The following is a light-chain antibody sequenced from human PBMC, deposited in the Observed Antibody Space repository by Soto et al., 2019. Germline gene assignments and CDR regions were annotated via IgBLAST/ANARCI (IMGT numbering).Light chain of an antibody. CDR3: ASYAGSNTLV. CDR1: SSDVGGYDY. Sequence: QSALTQPPSASGSPGQSVTISCTGSSSDVGGYDYVSWYQQRPDKAPKLLIYEVAKRPSGVPHRFSGAKSGNTASLTVSGLLAEDEADYYCASYAGSNTLVFGGGTKLTVL. V-gene: IGLV2-8*01. J-gene: IGLJ3*02. CDR2: EVA.